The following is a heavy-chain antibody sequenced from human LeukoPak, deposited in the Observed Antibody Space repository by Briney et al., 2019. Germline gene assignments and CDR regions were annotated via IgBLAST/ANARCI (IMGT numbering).Heavy chain of an antibody. D-gene: IGHD2-21*01. CDR2: IYYSGST. J-gene: IGHJ4*02. Sequence: SETLSLTCTVSGGSINSSSYYWGWIRQPPGKGLEWIGSIYYSGSTYYNPSLKSRVTISMDTSKNQFSPKLSSVTAADTALYYCARPTSHIGSYFDYWGQGALVTVSS. V-gene: IGHV4-39*01. CDR1: GGSINSSSYY. CDR3: ARPTSHIGSYFDY.